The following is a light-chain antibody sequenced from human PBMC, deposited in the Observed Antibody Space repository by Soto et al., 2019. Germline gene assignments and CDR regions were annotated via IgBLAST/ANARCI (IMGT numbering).Light chain of an antibody. CDR2: AAS. Sequence: DIQMTQSPSSLSASVGDRATITCRASQSISSYLNWYQQKPGKAPELLIYAASSLQGGVPSRFSGSESGTDFTLTISSLQPEDFATYYCQQLYSYPYTFGQGTKLEIK. CDR3: QQLYSYPYT. V-gene: IGKV1-39*01. J-gene: IGKJ2*01. CDR1: QSISSY.